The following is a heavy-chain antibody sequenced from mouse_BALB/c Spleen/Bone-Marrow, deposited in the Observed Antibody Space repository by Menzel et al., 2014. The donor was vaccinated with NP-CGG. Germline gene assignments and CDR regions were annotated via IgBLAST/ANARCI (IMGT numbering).Heavy chain of an antibody. J-gene: IGHJ1*01. V-gene: IGHV10-1*02. CDR3: VTSTYFDV. CDR1: EFTFNTYV. CDR2: IRSKSNNYAT. D-gene: IGHD6-1*01. Sequence: EVKVVESGGGLVQPKGSLKLSCAASEFTFNTYVMNWVRQAPGKGLEWVARIRSKSNNYATYYADSVKDRFTISRDDSQSLLYLQMNNLKTEDTAMYYCVTSTYFDVWGAGTTVTVSS.